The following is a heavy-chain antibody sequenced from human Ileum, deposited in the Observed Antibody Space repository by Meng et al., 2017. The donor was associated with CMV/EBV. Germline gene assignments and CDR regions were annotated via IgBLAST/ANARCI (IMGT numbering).Heavy chain of an antibody. CDR1: GYTFTSYG. CDR3: AREGGVVVPAASRYYYYGMDV. CDR2: MNPNSGNT. V-gene: IGHV1-8*02. D-gene: IGHD2-2*01. J-gene: IGHJ6*02. Sequence: ASVKVSCKASGYTFTSYGISWVRQATGQGLEWMGWMNPNSGNTGYAQKFQGRVTMTRNTSISTAYMELSSLRSEDTAVYYCAREGGVVVPAASRYYYYGMDVWGQGTTVTVSS.